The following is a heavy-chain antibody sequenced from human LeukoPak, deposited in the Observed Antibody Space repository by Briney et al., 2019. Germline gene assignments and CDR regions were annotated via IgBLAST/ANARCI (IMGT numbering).Heavy chain of an antibody. CDR3: ARVWTMGYYYGMDV. V-gene: IGHV4-34*01. J-gene: IGHJ6*02. CDR1: GGSFSGYY. CDR2: INHSGST. D-gene: IGHD2-21*01. Sequence: ASETLSLTCAVYGGSFSGYYWSWIRQPPGKGLEWIGEINHSGSTNYNPSLKSRVTISVDTSKNQFSLKLSSVTAADTAVYYCARVWTMGYYYGMDVWGQGTTVTVSS.